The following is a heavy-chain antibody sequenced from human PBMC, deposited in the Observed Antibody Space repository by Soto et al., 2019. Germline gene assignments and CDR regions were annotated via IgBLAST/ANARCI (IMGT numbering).Heavy chain of an antibody. CDR3: ARWRAYGSGTQGMDV. D-gene: IGHD3-10*01. CDR2: INSDGSIT. J-gene: IGHJ6*02. V-gene: IGHV3-74*01. CDR1: GFSFSSHW. Sequence: EVQLVESGGDLVQPGGSLRLSCAASGFSFSSHWMHWVRQAPGKGLVWVSRINSDGSITSYADSVKGRFTISRDNAKNTLYVEMNSLRVEDTAGYYCARWRAYGSGTQGMDVWGQGTTVIVSS.